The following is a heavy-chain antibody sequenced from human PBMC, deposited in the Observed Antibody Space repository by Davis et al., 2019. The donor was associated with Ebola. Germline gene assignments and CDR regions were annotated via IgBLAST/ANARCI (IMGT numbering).Heavy chain of an antibody. V-gene: IGHV5-51*01. CDR2: IYPGDSDI. CDR1: GYSFTNFW. D-gene: IGHD3-3*01. CDR3: AKFSFLGGMDV. J-gene: IGHJ6*02. Sequence: GESLKISCQGSGYSFTNFWIAWVRQMPGKGLEWMGIIYPGDSDIRYSPSFQGQVTISADKSISTAYLHWSSLKASDTAMHYCAKFSFLGGMDVWGQGTTVTVSS.